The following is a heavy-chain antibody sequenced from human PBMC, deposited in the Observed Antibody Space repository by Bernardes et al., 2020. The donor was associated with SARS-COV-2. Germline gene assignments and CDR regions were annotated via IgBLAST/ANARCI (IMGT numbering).Heavy chain of an antibody. CDR1: GYTFTDYF. CDR3: ARTRTTISTTGIPVDY. Sequence: ASVKVSCKASGYTFTDYFIHWVRQAPGQRLEWMGWINPNTGGTNYVQKFQGRVTMTRDTSITTAYMELSWLGSDDTAIYYCARTRTTISTTGIPVDYWGQVTLVTVTS. D-gene: IGHD2-21*02. V-gene: IGHV1-2*02. J-gene: IGHJ4*02. CDR2: INPNTGGT.